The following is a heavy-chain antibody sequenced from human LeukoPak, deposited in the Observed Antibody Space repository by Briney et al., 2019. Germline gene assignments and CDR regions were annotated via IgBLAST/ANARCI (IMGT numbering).Heavy chain of an antibody. Sequence: PGGSLRLSCAASGFSFSSYAMSWVRQAPGKGLEWVAVIWYDGSNKYYVESVKGRFTIARDDSKNTLYLQMDSLRAEDTAVYYCVRGSAVAGGTEFDYWGQGTLVTVSS. D-gene: IGHD6-19*01. CDR3: VRGSAVAGGTEFDY. CDR2: IWYDGSNK. J-gene: IGHJ4*02. CDR1: GFSFSSYA. V-gene: IGHV3-33*08.